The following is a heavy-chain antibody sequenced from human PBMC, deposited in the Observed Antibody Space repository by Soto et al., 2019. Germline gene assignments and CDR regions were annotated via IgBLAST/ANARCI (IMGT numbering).Heavy chain of an antibody. CDR3: ARLITGYYYGSGSYYNEKKFDY. V-gene: IGHV4-34*01. J-gene: IGHJ4*02. Sequence: SETLSLTCAVYGGSFSGYYWSWIRQPPGKGLEWIGEINHSGSTNYNPSLKSRVTISVDTSKNQFSLKLSSVTAADTAVYYCARLITGYYYGSGSYYNEKKFDYWGQGTLVTVSS. CDR1: GGSFSGYY. CDR2: INHSGST. D-gene: IGHD3-10*01.